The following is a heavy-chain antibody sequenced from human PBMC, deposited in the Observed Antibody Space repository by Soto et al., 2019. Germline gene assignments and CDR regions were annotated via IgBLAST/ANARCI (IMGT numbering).Heavy chain of an antibody. D-gene: IGHD6-19*01. V-gene: IGHV2-5*02. CDR3: AHIVVAGLGYYFDY. Sequence: QITLKESGPTLVKPTQTLTLTCTFSGFSLSSTRMAVGWIRQPPGKALEWLALIYWDDDKRYSPFLKSRLTITKDTSKTPVVLTMSPMDPVDTARYYCAHIVVAGLGYYFDYWGQGTLVTVSS. J-gene: IGHJ4*02. CDR1: GFSLSSTRMA. CDR2: IYWDDDK.